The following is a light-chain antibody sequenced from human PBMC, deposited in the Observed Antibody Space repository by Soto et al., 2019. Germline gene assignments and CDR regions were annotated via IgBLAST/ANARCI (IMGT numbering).Light chain of an antibody. V-gene: IGKV1-39*01. CDR3: QHTRTTPRT. J-gene: IGKJ1*01. CDR2: GAS. Sequence: DIQMTQSPSSLFASVGDRVTITCRASRGISTFLHWYQRRPGKAPSLIIYGASNLQSGVPSRFSGRGSGTEFSLTISTLQPEDVATYYCQHTRTTPRTFGQGTKVEIK. CDR1: RGISTF.